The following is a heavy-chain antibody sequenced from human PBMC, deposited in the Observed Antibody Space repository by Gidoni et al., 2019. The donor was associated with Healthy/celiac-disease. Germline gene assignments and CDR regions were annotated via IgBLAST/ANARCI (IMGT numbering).Heavy chain of an antibody. V-gene: IGHV4-59*01. Sequence: QVQLQASGPGLVKPSETLSLPCTVSGCSLRSYHWGWIRQPPGKGLEWIGYIYYSGSTNYNPSLKSRVTISVDTSKNQFSLKLSSVTAADTAVYYCARDRVPSGYDYYYYGMDVWGQGTTVTVSS. CDR1: GCSLRSYH. J-gene: IGHJ6*02. CDR3: ARDRVPSGYDYYYYGMDV. D-gene: IGHD5-12*01. CDR2: IYYSGST.